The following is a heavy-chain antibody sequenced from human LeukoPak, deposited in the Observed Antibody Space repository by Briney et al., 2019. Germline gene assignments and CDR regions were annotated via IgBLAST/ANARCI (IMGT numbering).Heavy chain of an antibody. Sequence: GGSLRLSCVASGFTFRDYWMYWVRQAPGKGLVWLSRINPDGSSTTYADSVKGRFTISRDNSKNTLYLQMNSLRAEDTAVYYCAKDGPYGSGSYINWFDPWGQGTLVTVSS. V-gene: IGHV3-74*01. D-gene: IGHD3-10*01. J-gene: IGHJ5*02. CDR2: INPDGSST. CDR3: AKDGPYGSGSYINWFDP. CDR1: GFTFRDYW.